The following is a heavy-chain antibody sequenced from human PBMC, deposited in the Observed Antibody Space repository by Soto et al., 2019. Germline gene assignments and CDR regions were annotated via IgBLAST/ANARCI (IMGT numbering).Heavy chain of an antibody. CDR2: ISAYNGNT. CDR3: ARDPPAGSSYGMDV. V-gene: IGHV1-18*01. J-gene: IGHJ6*02. CDR1: GYTFTSYD. Sequence: QVQLVQSGAEVKKPGASVKVSCKASGYTFTSYDISWVRQAAGQGPGWMGWISAYNGNTKYAQKIQGRVTMTTDTSTSTAYMELRSLRSDDTAVYYCARDPPAGSSYGMDVWGQGTTVTVSS. D-gene: IGHD6-6*01.